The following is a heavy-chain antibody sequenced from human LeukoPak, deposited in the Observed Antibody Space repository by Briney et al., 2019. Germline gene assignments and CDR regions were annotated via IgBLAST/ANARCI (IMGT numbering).Heavy chain of an antibody. CDR2: FDPEDGET. CDR3: ATGVHYYGSGSYYNFDY. V-gene: IGHV1-24*01. J-gene: IGHJ4*02. Sequence: ASVKVSCKVSGYTLTEFSVHWVRQAPGKGLEWMGGFDPEDGETIYAQKFQGRVTMTEDTSTDTAYMELSSLRSEDTAVYYCATGVHYYGSGSYYNFDYWGQGTLVSVSS. D-gene: IGHD3-10*01. CDR1: GYTLTEFS.